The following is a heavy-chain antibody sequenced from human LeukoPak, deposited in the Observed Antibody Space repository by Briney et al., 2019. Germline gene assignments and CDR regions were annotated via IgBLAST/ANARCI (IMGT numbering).Heavy chain of an antibody. J-gene: IGHJ4*02. Sequence: SETLSLTCTVSGVSVSSSGYYWGWIRQPPGKGLEWIGNIYHSGSTYYTPSLKSRVTISVDTSKNQFSLNLSSVTAADTAVYYCAGHRGDFGDSRGNFDSWGQGTLVTVSS. V-gene: IGHV4-39*01. D-gene: IGHD4-17*01. CDR2: IYHSGST. CDR3: AGHRGDFGDSRGNFDS. CDR1: GVSVSSSGYY.